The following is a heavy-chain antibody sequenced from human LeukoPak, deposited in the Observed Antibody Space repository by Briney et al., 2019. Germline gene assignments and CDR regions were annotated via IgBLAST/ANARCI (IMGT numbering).Heavy chain of an antibody. Sequence: SETLSLTCSVSGGSISTYYWSWIRQSPGKGLEWIGYIYNTVNTNSKYNPSLRSRVTISVDTSKNQFSLKLSSVTAADTAVYYCARQSSGWYGYWGQGTLVTVSS. J-gene: IGHJ4*02. CDR2: IYNTVNT. D-gene: IGHD6-19*01. CDR1: GGSISTYY. V-gene: IGHV4-59*01. CDR3: ARQSSGWYGY.